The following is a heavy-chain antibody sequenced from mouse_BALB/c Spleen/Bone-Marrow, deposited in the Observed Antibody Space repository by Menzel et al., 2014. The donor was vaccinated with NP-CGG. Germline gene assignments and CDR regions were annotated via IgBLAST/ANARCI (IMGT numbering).Heavy chain of an antibody. V-gene: IGHV1S126*01. CDR3: ASYASSPAYFAY. CDR2: IDPSDSET. J-gene: IGHJ3*01. Sequence: QVQLQQSGPQLVRPGASVKISCKASGYSFTTYWMHWVKQRPGQGLEWIGMIDPSDSETRLDQKFKDKATLTVDKSSGTAYMQLSSPTSEDSAVYYCASYASSPAYFAYWGQGTLVTVSA. CDR1: GYSFTTYW. D-gene: IGHD1-1*01.